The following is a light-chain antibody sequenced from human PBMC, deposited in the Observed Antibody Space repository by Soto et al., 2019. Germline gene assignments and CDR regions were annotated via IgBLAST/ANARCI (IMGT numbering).Light chain of an antibody. CDR2: DAS. CDR3: QQRSNWPT. V-gene: IGKV3-11*01. CDR1: QSVAGSY. Sequence: EIMLTQSPGTLSLSPGDRATLSCRASQSVAGSYLAWYQQKPGQAPRLLIYDASNRATDIPARFSGSGSGTDFTLTISSLEPEDFAVYYCQQRSNWPTFGQGTRLEIK. J-gene: IGKJ5*01.